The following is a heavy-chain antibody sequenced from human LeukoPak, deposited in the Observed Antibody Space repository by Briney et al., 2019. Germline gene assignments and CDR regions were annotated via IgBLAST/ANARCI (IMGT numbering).Heavy chain of an antibody. CDR1: GGSFSGYY. J-gene: IGHJ4*02. CDR2: INHSGST. V-gene: IGHV4-34*01. D-gene: IGHD5-24*01. Sequence: SETLSLTCAVYGGSFSGYYWSWIRQPPGKGLEWIGEINHSGSTNYNPSLKSRVTISVDTSKNQFSLKLSSVTAADTAVYYCARCRLQFNCFDYWGQGTLVTVSS. CDR3: ARCRLQFNCFDY.